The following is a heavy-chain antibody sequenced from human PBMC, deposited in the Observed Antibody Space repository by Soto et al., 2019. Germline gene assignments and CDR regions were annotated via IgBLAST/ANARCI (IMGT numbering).Heavy chain of an antibody. Sequence: GGSLRLSCAASGFTFGDYWMHWVRHPQGKGPEWVSRMTGDGRTTQYADSVKGRFTASRDNAKSTLYLQMNSLRAEDTAVYYCATAEVDYWGPGTLVTVSS. V-gene: IGHV3-74*03. CDR3: ATAEVDY. J-gene: IGHJ4*02. CDR1: GFTFGDYW. CDR2: MTGDGRTT.